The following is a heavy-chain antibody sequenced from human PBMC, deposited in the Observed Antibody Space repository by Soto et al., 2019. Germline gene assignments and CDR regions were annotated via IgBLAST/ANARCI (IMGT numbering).Heavy chain of an antibody. J-gene: IGHJ3*02. D-gene: IGHD3-22*01. Sequence: SETLSLTCAVYGGSFSGYYWSWIRPPPGKGLEWIGEINHSGSTNYNPSLKSRVTISVDTSKNQFSLKLSSVTAADTAVYYCARPGIVVPRDAFDIWGQGTMVTVSS. CDR3: ARPGIVVPRDAFDI. V-gene: IGHV4-34*01. CDR2: INHSGST. CDR1: GGSFSGYY.